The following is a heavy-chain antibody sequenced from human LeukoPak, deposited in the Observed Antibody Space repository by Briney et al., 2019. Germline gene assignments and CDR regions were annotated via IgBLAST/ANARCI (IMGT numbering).Heavy chain of an antibody. D-gene: IGHD6-13*01. CDR1: GFTFSSYA. V-gene: IGHV3-30-3*01. CDR3: AREQQLGHFDY. Sequence: PGGSLRLSCAASGFTFSSYAMHWVRQAPGKGLEWVAVISYDGSNKYYADSVKGRFTISRDNSKNTLYLQMNSLRAEDTAVYYCAREQQLGHFDYWGQGTLVTVSS. CDR2: ISYDGSNK. J-gene: IGHJ4*02.